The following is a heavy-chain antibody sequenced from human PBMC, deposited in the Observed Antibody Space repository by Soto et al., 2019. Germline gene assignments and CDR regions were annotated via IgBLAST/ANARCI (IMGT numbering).Heavy chain of an antibody. CDR2: ITTAGDT. V-gene: IGHV3-13*01. J-gene: IGHJ6*02. CDR1: GFTFSNYD. Sequence: EVQLVESGGGLVQPGGSLRLSCAASGFTFSNYDMHWVRQVTGKGLEWVSGITTAGDTYYPGSVKGRFTISREKAKNSLYLQMNSLSAVDTAVYYCARELHGGSYGMDVWGQGTTVTVSS. CDR3: ARELHGGSYGMDV.